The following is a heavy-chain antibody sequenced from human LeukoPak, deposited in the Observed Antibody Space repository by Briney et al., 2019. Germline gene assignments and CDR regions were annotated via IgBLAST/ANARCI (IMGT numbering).Heavy chain of an antibody. D-gene: IGHD3-22*01. J-gene: IGHJ3*02. Sequence: PGGSLRLSCAASGFTFDDYAMHWVRQAPGKGLEWVSGISWNSGSIGYADSVKGRFTISRDNAKNSLYLQMNSLRAEDTALYYCAKDMESHSGLVVVTPGAAFDIWGQGTMVTVSS. CDR1: GFTFDDYA. CDR3: AKDMESHSGLVVVTPGAAFDI. V-gene: IGHV3-9*01. CDR2: ISWNSGSI.